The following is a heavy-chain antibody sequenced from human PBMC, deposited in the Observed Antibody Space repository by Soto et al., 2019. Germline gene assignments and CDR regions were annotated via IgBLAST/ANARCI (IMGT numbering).Heavy chain of an antibody. CDR1: GFTFDDYA. Sequence: PGGSLRLSCAASGFTFDDYAMHWVRQAPGKGLEWVSGISWNSGSIGYADSVKGRFTISRDNAKNSLYLQMNSLRAEDTALYYCAKVGAVAGPNLYYFDYWGQGTLVTVSS. D-gene: IGHD6-19*01. J-gene: IGHJ4*02. V-gene: IGHV3-9*01. CDR3: AKVGAVAGPNLYYFDY. CDR2: ISWNSGSI.